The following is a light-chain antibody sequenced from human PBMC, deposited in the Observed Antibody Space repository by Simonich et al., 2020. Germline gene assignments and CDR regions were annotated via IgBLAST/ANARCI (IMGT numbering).Light chain of an antibody. CDR1: SSDVGGYNY. J-gene: IGLJ2*01. Sequence: QSALTQPASVSGSPGQSITISCTGTSSDVGGYNYVSWYHQHPGKAPKLMIYDGSRRPSGVSNRVSGSKSGNTASLTISGLQAEDEAEYYCSSYTSSSTLVFGGGTKLTVL. V-gene: IGLV2-14*03. CDR3: SSYTSSSTLV. CDR2: DGS.